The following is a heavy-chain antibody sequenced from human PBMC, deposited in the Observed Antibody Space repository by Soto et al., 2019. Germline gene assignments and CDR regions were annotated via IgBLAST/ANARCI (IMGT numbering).Heavy chain of an antibody. CDR1: GFTFSGYS. J-gene: IGHJ6*02. V-gene: IGHV3-21*01. CDR3: ARGFRNGFNV. D-gene: IGHD2-8*01. CDR2: ISGPSIYI. Sequence: EVQLVESGGGLVKPGGSLRLSCVASGFTFSGYSINWVRQVPGKGLEWVSYISGPSIYIYYADSVKGRFTISRDNAKSAVYLQMISLRAEDTAVYYCARGFRNGFNVWGQGTTVSVSS.